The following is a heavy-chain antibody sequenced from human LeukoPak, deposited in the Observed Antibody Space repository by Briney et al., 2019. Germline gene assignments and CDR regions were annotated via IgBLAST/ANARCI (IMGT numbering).Heavy chain of an antibody. Sequence: ASVKVSCQATGYTFTSYDINWVRQATGQGRECMGWMNSNSGNTGNAQKFQGRVTITRNTSISTAYMELSSLRSEDTAVYYCARGLALKRYCSGGSCSRRAYYMDVWGKGTTVTVSS. CDR1: GYTFTSYD. J-gene: IGHJ6*03. CDR3: ARGLALKRYCSGGSCSRRAYYMDV. V-gene: IGHV1-8*02. CDR2: MNSNSGNT. D-gene: IGHD2-15*01.